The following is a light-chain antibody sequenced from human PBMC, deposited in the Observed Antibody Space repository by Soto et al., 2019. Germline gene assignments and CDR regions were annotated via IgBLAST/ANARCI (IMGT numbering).Light chain of an antibody. V-gene: IGLV2-14*01. CDR3: SSYAFRSPVV. CDR2: EVS. CDR1: SSDVGGYNS. J-gene: IGLJ2*01. Sequence: QSVLTQPASVSGSPGQSITISCTGTSSDVGGYNSVSWYQQHPGKAPKHVIYEVSDRPSGVSNRFSGSKSGNTSSPTISGLQAEDEADYYCSSYAFRSPVVFGGGTKLTVL.